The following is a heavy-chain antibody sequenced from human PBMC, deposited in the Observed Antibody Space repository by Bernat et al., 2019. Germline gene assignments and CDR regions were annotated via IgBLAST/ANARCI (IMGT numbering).Heavy chain of an antibody. D-gene: IGHD2-8*01. J-gene: IGHJ3*02. V-gene: IGHV3-23*04. CDR3: AKDSPVLTI. CDR2: ISDTVSST. CDR1: RFTFRSYG. Sequence: EVQLVESGGGLVQPGGSLRLSCAASRFTFRSYGMSWVRQTPGRGLEWVSAISDTVSSTYYADSVKGRFTISRDNSKNTLFLQMNSLRAEDTAVYYCAKDSPVLTIWGQGTMVTVSS.